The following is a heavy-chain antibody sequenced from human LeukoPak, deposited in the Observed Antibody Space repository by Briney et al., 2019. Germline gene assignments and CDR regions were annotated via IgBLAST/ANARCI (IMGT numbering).Heavy chain of an antibody. Sequence: PSGTLSLTCDVSGGSISNTNWWSWVRQPPGQGLEWVSYISSLGTKIYYADSVRGRFTMSRDNAKNSLYLQMDSLRAEDTAIYYCTRERVTTGGDACDIWGQGTMVTVSS. CDR1: GGSISNTN. J-gene: IGHJ3*02. CDR2: ISSLGTKI. CDR3: TRERVTTGGDACDI. D-gene: IGHD4-11*01. V-gene: IGHV3-48*03.